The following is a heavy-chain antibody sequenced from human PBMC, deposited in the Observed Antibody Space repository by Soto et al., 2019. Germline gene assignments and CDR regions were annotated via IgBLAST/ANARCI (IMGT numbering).Heavy chain of an antibody. Sequence: GESLKISCKGSGYSFTSYWIAWVRQVPGKGLELMGVIYPGDSDIRYSPSFQGQVTISADKSISTAYLQWTSLKASDTAMYYCARSRRGAYSSGWYSPSGYYNYGKDVWGQGTKVTVSS. V-gene: IGHV5-51*01. CDR2: IYPGDSDI. J-gene: IGHJ6*02. CDR1: GYSFTSYW. D-gene: IGHD6-19*01. CDR3: ARSRRGAYSSGWYSPSGYYNYGKDV.